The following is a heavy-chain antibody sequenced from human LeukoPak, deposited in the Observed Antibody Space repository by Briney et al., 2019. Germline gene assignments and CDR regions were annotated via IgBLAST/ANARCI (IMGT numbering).Heavy chain of an antibody. Sequence: GGSLRLSCAASGFTFSSYGMHWVRQAPGKGLEWVAVIWYDGSNKYCADSVKGRFTISRDNSKNTLYLQMNSLRAEDTAVYYCARAQAYCSGGSCYAFDYWGQGTLVTVSS. CDR2: IWYDGSNK. J-gene: IGHJ4*02. V-gene: IGHV3-33*01. CDR3: ARAQAYCSGGSCYAFDY. D-gene: IGHD2-15*01. CDR1: GFTFSSYG.